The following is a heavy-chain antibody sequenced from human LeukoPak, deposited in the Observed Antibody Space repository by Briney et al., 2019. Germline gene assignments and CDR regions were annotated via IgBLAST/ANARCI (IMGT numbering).Heavy chain of an antibody. J-gene: IGHJ5*02. D-gene: IGHD6-19*01. CDR3: ARGRGSGHKENWFDP. Sequence: ASVKVSCKASGYTFTSDGISWVRQAPGQGLEWMGWISAYNGNTNYAQKFQGRVTMTRNTSISTAYMELSSLRSEDTAVYYCARGRGSGHKENWFDPWGQGTLVTVSS. CDR2: ISAYNGNT. CDR1: GYTFTSDG. V-gene: IGHV1-18*01.